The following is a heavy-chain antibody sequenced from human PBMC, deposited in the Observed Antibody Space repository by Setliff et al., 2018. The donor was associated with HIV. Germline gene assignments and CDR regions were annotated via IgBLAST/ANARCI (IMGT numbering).Heavy chain of an antibody. CDR1: GGSISSDCCY. Sequence: LSLTCSVSGGSISSDCCYRGWIRQPPGKGLEWIASIYYSGYTYSNPSLKSRVTISVDTSKNQFSLKLNSVTAADTAVYYCARRGTHGAFDIWGQGTMVTVSS. V-gene: IGHV4-39*01. J-gene: IGHJ3*02. CDR3: ARRGTHGAFDI. D-gene: IGHD3-10*01. CDR2: IYYSGYT.